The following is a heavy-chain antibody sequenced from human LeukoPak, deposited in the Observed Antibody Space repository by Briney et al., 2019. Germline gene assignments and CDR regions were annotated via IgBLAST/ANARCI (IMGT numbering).Heavy chain of an antibody. CDR2: IYHSGST. CDR1: GFTFDDYA. D-gene: IGHD3-22*01. Sequence: LRLSCAASGFTFDDYAMHWIRQPPGKGLEWIGYIYHSGSTYYNPSLKSRVTISVDRSKNQFSLKLSSVTAADTAVYYCAREDSGYFFDPWGQGTLVTVSS. J-gene: IGHJ5*02. CDR3: AREDSGYFFDP. V-gene: IGHV4-30-2*01.